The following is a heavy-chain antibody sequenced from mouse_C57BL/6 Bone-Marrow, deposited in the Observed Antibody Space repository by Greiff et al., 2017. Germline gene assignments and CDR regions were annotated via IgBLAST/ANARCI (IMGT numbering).Heavy chain of an antibody. D-gene: IGHD2-1*01. V-gene: IGHV1-19*01. CDR3: ARCGNYRYLDYYDN. CDR2: INPYNGGT. Sequence: EVQLQQSGPVLVKPGASVKMSCKASGYTFTDYYMNWVKQSHGKSLEWIGVINPYNGGTSYNQKFKGKATLTVDKSSSTAYMELNSLTSEDSAVYYCARCGNYRYLDYYDNWGQGTTLTVSS. J-gene: IGHJ2*01. CDR1: GYTFTDYY.